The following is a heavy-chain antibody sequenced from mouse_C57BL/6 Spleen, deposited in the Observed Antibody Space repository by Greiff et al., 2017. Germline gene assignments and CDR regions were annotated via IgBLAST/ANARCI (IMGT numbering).Heavy chain of an antibody. CDR2: IRNKANGYTT. J-gene: IGHJ3*01. Sequence: EVQRVESGGGLVQPGGSLSLSCAASGFTFTDYYMSWVRQPPGKALEWLGFIRNKANGYTTEYSASVKGRFTISRDNSQSILYLQMNALRAEDSATYYCARYIGDYDEIFAYWGQGTLVTVSA. V-gene: IGHV7-3*01. CDR1: GFTFTDYY. D-gene: IGHD2-4*01. CDR3: ARYIGDYDEIFAY.